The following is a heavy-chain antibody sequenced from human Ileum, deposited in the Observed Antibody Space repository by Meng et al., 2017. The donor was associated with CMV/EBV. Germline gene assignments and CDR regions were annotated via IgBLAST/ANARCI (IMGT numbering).Heavy chain of an antibody. D-gene: IGHD2-2*03. Sequence: GSLRLSCTVSGGAISSSSYYWGWIRQPPGKGLEWIGSIYCSGSTYYNPSLKSRVTISVDTYKNQSSLKLSSVTAADTAVYYCARVGYCSSTSCWGQGTLVTVSS. J-gene: IGHJ4*02. CDR2: IYCSGST. CDR1: GGAISSSSYY. V-gene: IGHV4-39*07. CDR3: ARVGYCSSTSC.